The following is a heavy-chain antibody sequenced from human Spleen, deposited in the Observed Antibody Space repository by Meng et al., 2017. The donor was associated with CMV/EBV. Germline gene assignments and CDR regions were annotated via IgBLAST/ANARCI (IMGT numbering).Heavy chain of an antibody. J-gene: IGHJ4*02. CDR1: GFTFSSCS. Sequence: GGSLRLSCAASGFTFSSCSMNWVRQAPGKGLEWVSSISSSSSYIYYADSVKGRFTISRDNAKNSLYLQMNSLRAEDTAVYYCARVHMTYPCFDYWGQGTLVTVSS. CDR2: ISSSSSYI. D-gene: IGHD2-21*01. CDR3: ARVHMTYPCFDY. V-gene: IGHV3-21*01.